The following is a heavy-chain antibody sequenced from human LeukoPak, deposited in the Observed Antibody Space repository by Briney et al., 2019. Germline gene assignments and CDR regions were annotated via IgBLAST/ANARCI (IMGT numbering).Heavy chain of an antibody. V-gene: IGHV1-69*05. CDR2: IIPMFNTP. CDR3: ARVDRYYFYMDV. CDR1: GGTFSSYV. J-gene: IGHJ6*03. Sequence: GSSVKVSCKASGGTFSSYVITWVRQAPGQGLEWVGGIIPMFNTPNYAQKFQGRVTISTDESTHTSFMELNSLRSADTAAYYCARVDRYYFYMDVWGKGTTVTVSS.